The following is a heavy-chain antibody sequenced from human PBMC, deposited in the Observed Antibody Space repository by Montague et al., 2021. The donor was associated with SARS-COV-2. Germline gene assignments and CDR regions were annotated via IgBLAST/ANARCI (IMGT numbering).Heavy chain of an antibody. CDR2: IYYSGST. CDR3: ARNPTSYYYGSKGAFDY. Sequence: TLSLTCTVSGGSISSGGYYWSWIHQHPGKDLEWIGYIYYSGSTYYNPSLKSRVTISVDTSKNQFSLKLSSVTAADTAVHYCARNPTSYYYGSKGAFDYWGQGTLVTVSS. CDR1: GGSISSGGYY. V-gene: IGHV4-31*03. J-gene: IGHJ4*02. D-gene: IGHD3-10*01.